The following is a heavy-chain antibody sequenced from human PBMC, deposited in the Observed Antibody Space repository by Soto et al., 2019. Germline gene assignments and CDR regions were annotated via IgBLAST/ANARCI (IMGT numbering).Heavy chain of an antibody. CDR3: ARDRKDSGYYTNWLDP. D-gene: IGHD3-22*01. CDR1: GGTFGSDA. J-gene: IGHJ5*02. V-gene: IGHV1-69*06. CDR2: IIPIFGTT. Sequence: SVKVSCKASGGTFGSDAITWVRQAPGQGLEWVGRIIPIFGTTNYAQNLQGRVTISADKSTLTSYMELHSLTSDDTALYYCARDRKDSGYYTNWLDPWGQGTQVTVSS.